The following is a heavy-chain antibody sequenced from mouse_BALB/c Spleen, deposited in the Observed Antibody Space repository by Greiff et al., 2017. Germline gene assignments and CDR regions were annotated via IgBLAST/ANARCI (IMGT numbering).Heavy chain of an antibody. V-gene: IGHV1-4*01. Sequence: VQLQQSGAELVRPGASVKMSCKASGYTFTSYTMHWVKQRPGQGLEWIGYINPSSGYTNYNQKFKDKATLTADKSSSTAYMQLSSLTSEDSAVYYCARSTYESYLDYWGQGTTLTVSS. CDR3: ARSTYESYLDY. D-gene: IGHD2-1*01. CDR1: GYTFTSYT. CDR2: INPSSGYT. J-gene: IGHJ2*01.